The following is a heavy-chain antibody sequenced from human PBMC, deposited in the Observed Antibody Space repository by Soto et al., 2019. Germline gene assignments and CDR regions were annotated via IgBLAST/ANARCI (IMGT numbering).Heavy chain of an antibody. V-gene: IGHV4-39*01. D-gene: IGHD3-10*01. CDR2: VYYNENT. J-gene: IGHJ5*02. Sequence: SETLSLTCSVSGGSISSFAYYWGWIRQPPGKGLEWIGTVYYNENTYYNPSLKSRVTNSVDTAKNQFSLNLRSVTAADTAIYFCARRERYYGSPGWFDPWGQGTLVTVSS. CDR1: GGSISSFAYY. CDR3: ARRERYYGSPGWFDP.